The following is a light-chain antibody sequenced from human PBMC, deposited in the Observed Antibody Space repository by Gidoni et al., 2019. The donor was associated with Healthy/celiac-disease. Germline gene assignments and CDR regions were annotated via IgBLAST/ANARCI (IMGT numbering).Light chain of an antibody. CDR3: QQFNSYPVT. J-gene: IGKJ5*01. V-gene: IGKV1-13*02. Sequence: GDRVTITCRASQGISSALAWYQQKPGKAPKLLIYDASSLESGVPSRFSGSGSGTDFTLTISSLQPEDFATYYCQQFNSYPVTFXQXTRLXIK. CDR1: QGISSA. CDR2: DAS.